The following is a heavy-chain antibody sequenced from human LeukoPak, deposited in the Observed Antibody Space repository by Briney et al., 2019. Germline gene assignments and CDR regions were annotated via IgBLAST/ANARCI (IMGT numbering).Heavy chain of an antibody. Sequence: GGSLRLSCAASGFNFSIHWMAWVRQAPGKGLEWISGISGNGVLTYYADSVKGRFTVSRDNSQNILHLQLNNVRAEDSAIYYCANSQGTIFGVVDYWGQGTLVTVSS. J-gene: IGHJ4*02. CDR1: GFNFSIHW. CDR2: ISGNGVLT. D-gene: IGHD3-3*01. CDR3: ANSQGTIFGVVDY. V-gene: IGHV3-23*01.